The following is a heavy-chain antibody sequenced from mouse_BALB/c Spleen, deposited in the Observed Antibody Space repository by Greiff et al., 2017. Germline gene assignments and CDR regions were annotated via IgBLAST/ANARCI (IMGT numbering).Heavy chain of an antibody. CDR1: GYTFTDYE. CDR2: IDPETGGT. J-gene: IGHJ4*01. CDR3: TRGAFYYGNYVDY. V-gene: IGHV1-15*01. Sequence: VQLQQSGAELVRPGASVTLSCKASGYTFTDYEMHWVKQTPVHGLEWIGAIDPETGGTAYNQKFKGKATLTADKSSSTAYMELRSLTSEDSAVYYCTRGAFYYGNYVDYWGQGTSVTVSS. D-gene: IGHD2-1*01.